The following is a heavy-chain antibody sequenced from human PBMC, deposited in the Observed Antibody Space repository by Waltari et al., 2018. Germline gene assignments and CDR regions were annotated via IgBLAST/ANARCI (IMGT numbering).Heavy chain of an antibody. V-gene: IGHV3-53*01. CDR2: VNSAGNS. Sequence: EVQLVEPGVGFIQPGGSLRVSCAASGFVVSGNFMHWVRQAPGKGLEWVSLVNSAGNSFYADAVKGRFTISRDTSKNTLYLQMNSLRVEDTAMYYCVREAYLAAGFDFWGQGTPVTVSS. D-gene: IGHD6-25*01. CDR3: VREAYLAAGFDF. J-gene: IGHJ4*02. CDR1: GFVVSGNF.